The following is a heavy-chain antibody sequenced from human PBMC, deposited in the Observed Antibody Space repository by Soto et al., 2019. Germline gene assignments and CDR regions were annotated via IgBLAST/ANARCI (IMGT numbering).Heavy chain of an antibody. CDR1: GGSISSGGYY. J-gene: IGHJ5*01. V-gene: IGHV4-30-4*08. CDR3: AREKDYYDSSGVTWFDP. D-gene: IGHD3-22*01. CDR2: IYYSGST. Sequence: PSETLSLTCTVSGGSISSGGYYWSWIRQHPGKGLEWIGYIYYSGSTYYNPSLKSRVTISVDTSKNQFSLKLSSVTAADTAVYYCAREKDYYDSSGVTWFDPWGQGTLVTVSS.